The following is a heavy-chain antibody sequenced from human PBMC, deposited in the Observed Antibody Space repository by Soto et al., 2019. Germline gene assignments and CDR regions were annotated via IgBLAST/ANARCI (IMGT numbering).Heavy chain of an antibody. CDR3: ARSFIVPVDYFDS. CDR1: GAAIDSHY. J-gene: IGHJ4*02. CDR2: VFSSGST. D-gene: IGHD3-16*02. Sequence: QVQLQESGPGLVKPSEPLSRTCTDSGAAIDSHYWSWIRQPPGKVLEWIGQVFSSGSTNYNPCLQSRVTISRHTSPNKSYLELATVTAADTAVYYCARSFIVPVDYFDSWGQGTMVAVSS. V-gene: IGHV4-59*11.